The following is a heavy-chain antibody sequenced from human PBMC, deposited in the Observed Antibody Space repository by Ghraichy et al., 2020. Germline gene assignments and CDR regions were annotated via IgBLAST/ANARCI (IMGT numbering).Heavy chain of an antibody. V-gene: IGHV4-34*01. CDR3: ARVSSETDAFDI. CDR2: INHSGST. CDR1: GGSFSGYY. J-gene: IGHJ3*02. D-gene: IGHD6-25*01. Sequence: SQTLSLTCAVYGGSFSGYYWSWIRQPPGKGLEWIGEINHSGSTNYNPSLKSRVTISVDTSKNQFSLKLSSVTAADTAVYYCARVSSETDAFDIWGQGTMVTVSS.